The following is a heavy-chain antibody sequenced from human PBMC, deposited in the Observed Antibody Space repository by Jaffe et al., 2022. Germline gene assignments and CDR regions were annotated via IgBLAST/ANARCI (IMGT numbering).Heavy chain of an antibody. V-gene: IGHV3-30*02. CDR3: AKALPSSVGSGWYPKPYYYYYMDV. J-gene: IGHJ6*03. Sequence: QVQLVESGGGVVQPGGSLRLSCAASGFTFSSYGMHWVRQAPGKGLEWVAFIRYDGSNKYYADSVKGRFTISRDNSKNTLYLQMNSLRAEDTAVYYCAKALPSSVGSGWYPKPYYYYYMDVWGKGTTVTVSS. D-gene: IGHD6-19*01. CDR1: GFTFSSYG. CDR2: IRYDGSNK.